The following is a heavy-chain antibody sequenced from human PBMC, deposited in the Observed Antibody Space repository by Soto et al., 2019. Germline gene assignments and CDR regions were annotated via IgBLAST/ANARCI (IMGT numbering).Heavy chain of an antibody. J-gene: IGHJ6*02. CDR1: GFTVSSNY. CDR2: IYSGGST. CDR3: ARGLSYYGSGSYAHYYYYGMDV. D-gene: IGHD3-10*01. V-gene: IGHV3-53*01. Sequence: GGSLRLSCAASGFTVSSNYMSWVRQAPGKGLEWVSVIYSGGSTYYADSVKGRFTISRDNSKDTLYLQMNSLRAEDTAVYYCARGLSYYGSGSYAHYYYYGMDVWGQGTTVTVSS.